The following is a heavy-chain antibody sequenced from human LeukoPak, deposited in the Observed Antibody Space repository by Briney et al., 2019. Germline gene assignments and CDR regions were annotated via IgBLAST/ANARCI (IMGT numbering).Heavy chain of an antibody. CDR2: ISSSGSTI. Sequence: GGSLRLSCAASGFTFSSYEMNWVRQAPGKGLEWVSYISSSGSTIYYADSVKGRFTISRDNAKNSLSLQMNSLRAEDTAVYYCARPADHYYYGMDVWGQGTTDTVSS. CDR3: ARPADHYYYGMDV. J-gene: IGHJ6*02. V-gene: IGHV3-48*03. CDR1: GFTFSSYE.